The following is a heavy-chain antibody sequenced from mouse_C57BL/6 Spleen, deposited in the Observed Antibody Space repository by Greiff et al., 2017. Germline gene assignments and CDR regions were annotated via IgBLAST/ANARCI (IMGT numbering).Heavy chain of an antibody. Sequence: QVQLQQPGTELVKPGASVKLSCKASGHTFTSYWMHWVKQRPGQGLEWIGNINPSNGGTNYNEKFKSKATLTVDKSSSTAYMQLSSLTSEDSAVYYCARYSGYGGYAMDYWGQGTSVTVSS. V-gene: IGHV1-53*01. J-gene: IGHJ4*01. CDR3: ARYSGYGGYAMDY. CDR1: GHTFTSYW. D-gene: IGHD2-2*01. CDR2: INPSNGGT.